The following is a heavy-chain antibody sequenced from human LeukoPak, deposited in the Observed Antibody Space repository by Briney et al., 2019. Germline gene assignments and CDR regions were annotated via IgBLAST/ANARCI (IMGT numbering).Heavy chain of an antibody. V-gene: IGHV3-73*01. D-gene: IGHD3-22*01. J-gene: IGHJ4*02. CDR1: GFTFSGSA. Sequence: GGSLRLSCAASGFTFSGSAMHWVRQASGKGLERVGRIRSKANSYATAYAASVKGRFTISRDDSKNTAYLQMNSLKTEDTAVYYCTTPQAAYGGYDGALFDYWGQGTLVTVSS. CDR3: TTPQAAYGGYDGALFDY. CDR2: IRSKANSYAT.